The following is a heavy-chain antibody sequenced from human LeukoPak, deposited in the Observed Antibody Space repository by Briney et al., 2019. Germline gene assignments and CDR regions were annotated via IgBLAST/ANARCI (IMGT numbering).Heavy chain of an antibody. CDR3: AAEDTVTRSYDF. CDR2: INPSGGRT. CDR1: GYTFTRFY. D-gene: IGHD4-11*01. J-gene: IGHJ4*02. Sequence: ASVKVSCKASGYTFTRFYFHWVRQAPGQGLEWMGTINPSGGRTRYGQKFQGRVTMTWDTAINTAYMELRSLTSDDTAVYYCAAEDTVTRSYDFWGQGTLVTVSS. V-gene: IGHV1-46*01.